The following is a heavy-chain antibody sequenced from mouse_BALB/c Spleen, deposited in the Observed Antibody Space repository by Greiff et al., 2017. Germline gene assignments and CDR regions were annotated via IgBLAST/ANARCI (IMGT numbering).Heavy chain of an antibody. V-gene: IGHV5-6-5*01. J-gene: IGHJ2*01. D-gene: IGHD4-1*02. CDR1: GFTFSSYA. Sequence: EVKLVESGGGLVKPGGSLKLSCAASGFTFSSYAMSWVRQTPEKRLEWVASISSGGSTYYPDSVKGRFTISRDNARNILYLQMSSLRSEDTAMYYCARGPQLGYYFDYWGQGTTLTVSS. CDR3: ARGPQLGYYFDY. CDR2: ISSGGST.